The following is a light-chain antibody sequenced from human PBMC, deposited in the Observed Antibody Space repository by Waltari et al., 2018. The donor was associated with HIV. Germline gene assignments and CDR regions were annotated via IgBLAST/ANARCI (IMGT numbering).Light chain of an antibody. CDR2: DVT. V-gene: IGLV2-11*01. CDR1: SSDVGGSKY. CDR3: CSYAGSYTLV. Sequence: SALTQPRSVSGSPGQSVTISCTGTSSDVGGSKYVSWYQQHPAKAPKLMIYDVTKRPSGVPDRFSGSKSVNTASLTISGLEAEDEADYYCCSYAGSYTLVFGGGTKLTVL. J-gene: IGLJ3*02.